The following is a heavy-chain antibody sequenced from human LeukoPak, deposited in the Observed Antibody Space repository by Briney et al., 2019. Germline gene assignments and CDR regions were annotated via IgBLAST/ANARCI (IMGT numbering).Heavy chain of an antibody. CDR1: GGSFSGYY. CDR3: ARAEGYCSGGSCYRLGMDV. J-gene: IGHJ6*02. CDR2: INHSGST. D-gene: IGHD2-15*01. V-gene: IGHV4-34*01. Sequence: SETLSLTCAVYGGSFSGYYWSWIRQPPGKGLEWIGEINHSGSTNYNPSLKSRVTISVDTSKNQFSLKLSSVTAADTAVYYCARAEGYCSGGSCYRLGMDVWGQGTTVTVSS.